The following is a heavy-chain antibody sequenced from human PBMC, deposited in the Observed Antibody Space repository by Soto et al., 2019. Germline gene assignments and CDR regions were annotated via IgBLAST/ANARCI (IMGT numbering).Heavy chain of an antibody. CDR3: ARVVKAPRMATFIGKYYYYGMDV. D-gene: IGHD5-12*01. CDR2: ITSGGST. Sequence: PGGSLRLSGAACGFTFSSYSISWVRQAPWKGLEWVSAITSGGSTYYADSVKGRFTISRDNSKNTVYLQMNSLRAEDTAVYYCARVVKAPRMATFIGKYYYYGMDVCGQRTSVIFCS. V-gene: IGHV3-23*01. CDR1: GFTFSSYS. J-gene: IGHJ6*01.